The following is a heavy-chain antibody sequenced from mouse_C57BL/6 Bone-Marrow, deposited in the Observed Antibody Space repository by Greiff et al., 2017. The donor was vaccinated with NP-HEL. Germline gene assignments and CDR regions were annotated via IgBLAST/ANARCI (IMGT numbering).Heavy chain of an antibody. CDR1: GYTFTSYG. Sequence: QVQLQQSGAELARPGASVKLSCKASGYTFTSYGISWVKQRTGQGLEWIGEIYPRSGNTYYNEKFKGKATLTADKSSSTAYLELRSQTSEDSAVYFGTRLRGLPTWFAYWGQGTLVTVSA. CDR3: TRLRGLPTWFAY. CDR2: IYPRSGNT. J-gene: IGHJ3*01. D-gene: IGHD2-4*01. V-gene: IGHV1-81*01.